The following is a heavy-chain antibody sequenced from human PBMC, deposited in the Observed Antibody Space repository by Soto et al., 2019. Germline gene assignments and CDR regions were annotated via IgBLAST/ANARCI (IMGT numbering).Heavy chain of an antibody. Sequence: SETLSLTCTVSGGSISSHYWSWIRQPPGKGLEWIGYIYYSGSTNYNPSLKSRVTISVDTSKNQFSLKLSSVTAADTAVYYCARDLSTRGSYRYYFDYWGQGTLVTVSS. CDR1: GGSISSHY. CDR2: IYYSGST. J-gene: IGHJ4*02. V-gene: IGHV4-59*11. CDR3: ARDLSTRGSYRYYFDY. D-gene: IGHD1-26*01.